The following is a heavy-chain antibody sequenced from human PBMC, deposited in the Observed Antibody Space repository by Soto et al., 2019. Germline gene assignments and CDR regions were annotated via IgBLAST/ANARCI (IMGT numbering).Heavy chain of an antibody. J-gene: IGHJ5*02. CDR2: IYSSGST. CDR1: GDSISSGGYY. Sequence: QVQLQESGPGLVKPSQTLSLTCTVSGDSISSGGYYWSWIRQHPGKGLEWLGYIYSSGSTSYNPSLKSRVTISVDTSNDHFALKLTSVTAADTAVYYWAIGATIFGLALWFDPWGQGTQVHVSS. V-gene: IGHV4-31*03. CDR3: AIGATIFGLALWFDP. D-gene: IGHD3-3*01.